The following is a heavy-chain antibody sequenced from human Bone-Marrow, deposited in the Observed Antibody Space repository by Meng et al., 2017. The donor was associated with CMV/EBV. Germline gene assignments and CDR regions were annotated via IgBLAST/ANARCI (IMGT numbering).Heavy chain of an antibody. CDR2: ISYDGSNK. CDR3: TLAHCSSTSCYGNWFDP. J-gene: IGHJ5*02. D-gene: IGHD2-2*01. V-gene: IGHV3-30-3*01. Sequence: GESLKISCAASGFTFSSYAMHWVRQAPGQGLEWVAVISYDGSNKYYADSVKGRFTISRDNSKNTLYLQMNSLRAEDTAVYYCTLAHCSSTSCYGNWFDPWGQGTLVTVSS. CDR1: GFTFSSYA.